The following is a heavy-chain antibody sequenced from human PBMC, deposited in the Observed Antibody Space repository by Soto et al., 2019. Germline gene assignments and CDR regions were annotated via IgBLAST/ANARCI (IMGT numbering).Heavy chain of an antibody. Sequence: ASVKVSCKASGYTFTSYGISWVRQAPGQGPEWMGWINTGNGNTKYSEKFQGRATITRDTSANTAYMELSSLGSDDTAVYYCARGRIAAADNYYYGMDVWGQGTTVTVSS. J-gene: IGHJ6*02. V-gene: IGHV1-18*01. CDR3: ARGRIAAADNYYYGMDV. CDR2: INTGNGNT. D-gene: IGHD6-13*01. CDR1: GYTFTSYG.